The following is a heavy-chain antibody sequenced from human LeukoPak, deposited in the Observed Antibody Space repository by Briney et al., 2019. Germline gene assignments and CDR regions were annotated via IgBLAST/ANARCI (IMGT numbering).Heavy chain of an antibody. J-gene: IGHJ4*02. V-gene: IGHV3-21*01. CDR1: GFTFSSYS. D-gene: IGHD2-15*01. Sequence: GGSLRLSCAASGFTFSSYSMNWVRQAPGKGLEWVSSISSSSSYIYYADSVKGRFTISRDNAKKSLYLQTNSLRTEDTAVYYCARRIDDYFDYWGQGTLVTVSS. CDR3: ARRIDDYFDY. CDR2: ISSSSSYI.